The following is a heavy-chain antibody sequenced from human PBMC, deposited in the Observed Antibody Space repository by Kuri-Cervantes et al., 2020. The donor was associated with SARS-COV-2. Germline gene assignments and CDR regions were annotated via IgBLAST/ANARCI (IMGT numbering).Heavy chain of an antibody. CDR2: IYYSGST. V-gene: IGHV4-59*01. Sequence: SETLSLTCTVSGGSISSYYWSWIRQPPGKGLEWIGYIYYSGSTNYNPSLKSRVTISVDTSKNQFSLKLSSVTAADTAVYYCAKGYIAAVSSFDPWGRGTLVTVSS. J-gene: IGHJ2*01. D-gene: IGHD6-13*01. CDR1: GGSISSYY. CDR3: AKGYIAAVSSFDP.